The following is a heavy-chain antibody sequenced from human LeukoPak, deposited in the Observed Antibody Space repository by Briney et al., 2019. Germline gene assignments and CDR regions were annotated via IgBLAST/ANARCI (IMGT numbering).Heavy chain of an antibody. D-gene: IGHD3-22*01. CDR2: INHSGST. J-gene: IGHJ6*03. CDR3: ARGRRYYYDSSGYSYYYYYMDV. V-gene: IGHV4-34*01. CDR1: GGSFSGYY. Sequence: SETLSLTCAVYGGSFSGYYWSWIRQPPGKGLEWIGEINHSGSTNYNPSLKSRVTISVDTSKNQFSLKLSSVTAADTAVYYCARGRRYYYDSSGYSYYYYYMDVWGKGTTVTVSS.